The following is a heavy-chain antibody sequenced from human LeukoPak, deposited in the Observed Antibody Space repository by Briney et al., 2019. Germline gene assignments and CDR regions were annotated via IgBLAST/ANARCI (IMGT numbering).Heavy chain of an antibody. CDR1: GFTFTSSA. J-gene: IGHJ3*01. CDR2: IVVGSGNT. V-gene: IGHV1-58*01. Sequence: SVKVSCKSSGFTFTSSAVQWVRQARGQRLEWIGWIVVGSGNTNYAQKFQERVTITRDMSTSTVYMELSSLRSEDTAVYYCAAEGRPTVVTFRKGAVDLWGQGTMVTVSS. D-gene: IGHD4-23*01. CDR3: AAEGRPTVVTFRKGAVDL.